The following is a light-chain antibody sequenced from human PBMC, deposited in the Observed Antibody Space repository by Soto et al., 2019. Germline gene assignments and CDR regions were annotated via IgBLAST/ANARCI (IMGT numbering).Light chain of an antibody. Sequence: DIQMTQSPSSLSASVGDRVNITCRASQSIMSYFNWYQQKPGKAPKLLIYGAFTLQSGVPARFSGSRSGTDFTLTFRSLQPEDFATYCCQQSYSTPYTFGQGPKLEIK. V-gene: IGKV1-39*01. CDR2: GAF. J-gene: IGKJ2*01. CDR3: QQSYSTPYT. CDR1: QSIMSY.